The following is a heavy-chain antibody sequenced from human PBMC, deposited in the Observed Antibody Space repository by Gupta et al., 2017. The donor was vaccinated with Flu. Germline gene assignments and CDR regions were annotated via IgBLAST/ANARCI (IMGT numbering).Heavy chain of an antibody. V-gene: IGHV3-23*01. D-gene: IGHD5-12*01. Sequence: EVQLLESGGDLVQPGGSLTLSCAASGFTFSSETMNWVRQAPGKGLEWVSGISGSGGSIDYADSVKGRFTISRENSKKTLYLQMNSLRAEDTAVYFCAKSLPLVATMNWFDPWGQGTQVTVSS. CDR2: ISGSGGSI. J-gene: IGHJ5*02. CDR1: GFTFSSET. CDR3: AKSLPLVATMNWFDP.